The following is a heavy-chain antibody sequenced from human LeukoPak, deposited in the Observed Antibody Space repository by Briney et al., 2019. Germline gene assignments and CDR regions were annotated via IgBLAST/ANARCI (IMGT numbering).Heavy chain of an antibody. CDR2: INHSGST. V-gene: IGHV4-34*01. D-gene: IGHD2-2*01. CDR3: ARGRGYCSSTSCYGYYFDY. J-gene: IGHJ4*02. CDR1: GXSFSGYY. Sequence: ASEALSLTCAVYGXSFSGYYWSWIRQPPGKGLEWIGEINHSGSTNYNPSLKSRVTISVDTSKNQFSLKLSSVTAADTAVYYCARGRGYCSSTSCYGYYFDYWGQGTLVTVSS.